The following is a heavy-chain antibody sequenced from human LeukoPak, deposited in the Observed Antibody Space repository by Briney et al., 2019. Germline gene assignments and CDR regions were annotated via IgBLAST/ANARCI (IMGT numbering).Heavy chain of an antibody. V-gene: IGHV4-59*01. CDR1: GGSISSYY. CDR2: IYYSGST. D-gene: IGHD2-15*01. J-gene: IGHJ4*02. CDR3: ARNLGYCSGGSCPVVY. Sequence: SETLSLTCTVSGGSISSYYWSWIRQPPGKGLEWIGYIYYSGSTNYNPSLKSRVTISLDTSKNQFSLKLSSVTAADTAVYYCARNLGYCSGGSCPVVYWGQGTLVTVSS.